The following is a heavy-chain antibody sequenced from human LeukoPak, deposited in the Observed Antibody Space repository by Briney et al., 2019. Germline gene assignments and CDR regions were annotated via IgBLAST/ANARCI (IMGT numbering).Heavy chain of an antibody. Sequence: GGSLRLSCGASGFTFSNYAMSWVRQAPGKGLEWVGRIKSKTDGGTTDYAAPVKGRFTISRDDSKNTLYLQMNSLKTEDTAVYYCAKGERSGWYCFDYWGQGTLVTVSS. D-gene: IGHD6-19*01. J-gene: IGHJ4*02. CDR1: GFTFSNYA. CDR2: IKSKTDGGTT. V-gene: IGHV3-15*01. CDR3: AKGERSGWYCFDY.